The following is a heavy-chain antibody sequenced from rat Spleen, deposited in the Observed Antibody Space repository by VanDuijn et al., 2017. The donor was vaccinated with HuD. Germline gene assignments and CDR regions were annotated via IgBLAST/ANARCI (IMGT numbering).Heavy chain of an antibody. V-gene: IGHV2S8*01. CDR2: ISGVGSQ. CDR1: GFPLTNYG. CDR3: ARSAKYYYDGSYYYVHFDY. D-gene: IGHD1-12*02. J-gene: IGHJ2*01. Sequence: QVQLKESGPVLVQPSQPLSPTCTLSGFPLTNYGVSWVRQPPGKGLGWIEAISGVGSQNLIAALKSRLSISRDTSKSQVFLKMNSLQTEDSAMYFCARSAKYYYDGSYYYVHFDYWGQGVMVTVSS.